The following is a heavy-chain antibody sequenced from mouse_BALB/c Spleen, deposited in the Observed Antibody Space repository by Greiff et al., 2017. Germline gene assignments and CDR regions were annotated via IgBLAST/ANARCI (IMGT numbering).Heavy chain of an antibody. V-gene: IGHV1S22*01. CDR2: IYPGSGST. J-gene: IGHJ2*01. Sequence: LQQPGSELVRPGASVKLSCKASGYTFTSYWMHWVKQRPGQGLEWIGNIYPGSGSTNYDEKFKSKATLTVDTSSSTAYMQLSSLTSEDSAVYYCTRGPLSAYYFDYWGQGTTLTVSS. CDR1: GYTFTSYW. CDR3: TRGPLSAYYFDY.